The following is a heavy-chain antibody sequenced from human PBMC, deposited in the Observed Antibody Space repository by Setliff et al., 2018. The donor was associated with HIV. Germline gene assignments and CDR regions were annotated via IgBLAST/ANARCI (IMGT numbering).Heavy chain of an antibody. CDR2: ISSSGTIM. J-gene: IGHJ4*02. Sequence: GGSLRLSCAASGFTFSNFEMNWVRQAPGKGLEWVSYISSSGTIMHYADSVKGRFTISRDNAKNSLYLQMNSLRAEDTAVYFCARGEPSILIEPAAFFDYWGQGTLVTVPQ. CDR3: ARGEPSILIEPAAFFDY. D-gene: IGHD2-2*01. V-gene: IGHV3-48*03. CDR1: GFTFSNFE.